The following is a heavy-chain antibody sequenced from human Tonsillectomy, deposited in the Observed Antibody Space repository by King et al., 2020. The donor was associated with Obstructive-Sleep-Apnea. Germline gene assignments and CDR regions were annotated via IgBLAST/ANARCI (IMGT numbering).Heavy chain of an antibody. CDR1: GFSLTTRGMC. CDR3: ARGPSPDYYGSGIDY. Sequence: VTLKESGPALVKPTQTLTLTCTFSGFSLTTRGMCVSWIRQPPGKALEWLARIDLDDDKYYSKSLKTRLTISKDTSKNQVVLTMTNMDPVDTATYYCARGPSPDYYGSGIDYWGQGTLVTVST. D-gene: IGHD3-10*01. V-gene: IGHV2-70*11. J-gene: IGHJ4*02. CDR2: IDLDDDK.